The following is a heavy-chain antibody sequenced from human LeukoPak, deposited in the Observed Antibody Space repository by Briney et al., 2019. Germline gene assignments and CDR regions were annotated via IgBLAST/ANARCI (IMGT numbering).Heavy chain of an antibody. V-gene: IGHV1-18*01. CDR2: ISAYNGNT. CDR1: GYTFTSYG. D-gene: IGHD6-13*01. J-gene: IGHJ4*02. Sequence: ASVKVSCKASGYTFTSYGISWVRQAPGQGLEWMGWISAYNGNTNYAQKLQGRVTMTTDTSTSTAYMELRSLRSDDTAVYYCARDARSIAAAGPFDYWGQGTLVTVSS. CDR3: ARDARSIAAAGPFDY.